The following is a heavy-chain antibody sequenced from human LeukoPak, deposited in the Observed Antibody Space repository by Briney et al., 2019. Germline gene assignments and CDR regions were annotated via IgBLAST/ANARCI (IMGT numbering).Heavy chain of an antibody. J-gene: IGHJ4*02. CDR1: GGSISSSSYY. Sequence: SETLSLTCTVSGGSISSSSYYWGWIRQPPGKGLEWIGSIYYSGSTYYNPSLKSRVTISVDTFKNQFSLKLSSVTAADTAVYYCARLPRVVKNYYFDYWGQGTLVTVSS. V-gene: IGHV4-39*01. D-gene: IGHD3-22*01. CDR3: ARLPRVVKNYYFDY. CDR2: IYYSGST.